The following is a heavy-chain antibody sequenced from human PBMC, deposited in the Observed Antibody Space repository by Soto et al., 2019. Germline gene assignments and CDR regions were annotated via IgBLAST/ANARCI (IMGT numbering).Heavy chain of an antibody. D-gene: IGHD1-26*01. CDR2: ISDNGGST. Sequence: EVQLLESGGGLVQPGGSLRLSCTASGFTFSSYAMSWVRQAPGQGLEWVSTISDNGGSTYYADSVKGRFTISTHTSKGTLYMQMNSRRDEDTAIYDCARGGSPPSRHCDSWGQGTLVTVSS. CDR3: ARGGSPPSRHCDS. J-gene: IGHJ4*02. V-gene: IGHV3-23*01. CDR1: GFTFSSYA.